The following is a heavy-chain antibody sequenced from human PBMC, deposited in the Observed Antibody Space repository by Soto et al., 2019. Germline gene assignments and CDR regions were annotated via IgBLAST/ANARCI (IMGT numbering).Heavy chain of an antibody. Sequence: GGSLRLSCAASGFTFSSYSMNWVRQAPGKGLEWVSYISSSSSTIYYADSVKGRFTISRDNAKNSLYLQMNSLRAEDTAVYYCARARSAAGTGWFDPWGQGTLVTVSS. V-gene: IGHV3-48*01. J-gene: IGHJ5*02. CDR1: GFTFSSYS. D-gene: IGHD6-13*01. CDR2: ISSSSSTI. CDR3: ARARSAAGTGWFDP.